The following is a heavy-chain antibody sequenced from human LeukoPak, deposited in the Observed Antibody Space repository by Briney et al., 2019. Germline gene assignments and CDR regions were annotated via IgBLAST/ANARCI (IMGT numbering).Heavy chain of an antibody. V-gene: IGHV4-39*01. J-gene: IGHJ4*02. D-gene: IGHD2-15*01. Sequence: PSETPSPTCTVSGGSISSSSYYWGWVPQPPGKGLEWVGGIFYTGSTYYNPSLKSRVTMSVDTSKSQFSLKLSSVTAADTAVYYCARSYCSGGSCYRGRFDYWGQGTLVTVSS. CDR1: GGSISSSSYY. CDR3: ARSYCSGGSCYRGRFDY. CDR2: IFYTGST.